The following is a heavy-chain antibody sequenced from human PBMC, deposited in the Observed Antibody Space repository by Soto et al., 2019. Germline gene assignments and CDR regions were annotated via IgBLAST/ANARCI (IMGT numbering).Heavy chain of an antibody. J-gene: IGHJ4*02. V-gene: IGHV4-4*02. CDR3: ARLVYDTRLNYMYFDF. CDR2: IFHDGTA. Sequence: SETLSLTCAVSGVSISSGNWWTWVRQTPQRGLEYIGEIFHDGTANYCPSFERRVAISVDTSKNQFSLKLTSVTAADTAIYFCARLVYDTRLNYMYFDFWGQGALVTVSS. D-gene: IGHD3-10*01. CDR1: GVSISSGNW.